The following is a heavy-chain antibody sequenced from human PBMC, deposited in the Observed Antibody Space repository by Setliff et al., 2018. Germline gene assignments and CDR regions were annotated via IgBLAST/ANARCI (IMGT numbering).Heavy chain of an antibody. Sequence: GASVKVSCKASGGTFSSYAISWVRQAPGQGLEWMGGIIPIFGTANYAQRFQGRVTITTDESTSTAYMELSSLRSEDTAVYYCARAPLLFGVVIADGMDVWGQGTTVTVSS. CDR3: ARAPLLFGVVIADGMDV. V-gene: IGHV1-69*05. J-gene: IGHJ6*02. CDR1: GGTFSSYA. CDR2: IIPIFGTA. D-gene: IGHD3-3*01.